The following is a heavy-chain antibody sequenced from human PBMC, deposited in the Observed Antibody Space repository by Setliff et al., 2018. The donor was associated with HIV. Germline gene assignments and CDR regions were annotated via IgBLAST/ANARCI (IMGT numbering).Heavy chain of an antibody. CDR1: GYTFSTYD. Sequence: GASVKVSCKASGYTFSTYDFNWVRQAAGQGLEWMGWMSPMNNGSGFAQKFQARLTMTWNTSTNTAYMELRSLTSDDTAVYYCARGRYNSRIDVWGQGTTVTVSS. V-gene: IGHV1-8*01. CDR2: MSPMNNGS. CDR3: ARGRYNSRIDV. D-gene: IGHD5-18*01. J-gene: IGHJ6*02.